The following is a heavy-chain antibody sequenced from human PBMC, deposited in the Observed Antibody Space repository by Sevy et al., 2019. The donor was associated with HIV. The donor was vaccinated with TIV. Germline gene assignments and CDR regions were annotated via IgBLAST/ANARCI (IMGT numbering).Heavy chain of an antibody. CDR1: GFTFSSYA. Sequence: GGSLRLSCAASGFTFSSYAMSWVRQAPGKGLEWVSAISGSGGSTYYEDSVKGRFTISRDNSKNTLYLQMNSLRAEDMAVYYCAKDFPGAPGTLGDYWGQGTLVTVSS. D-gene: IGHD7-27*01. CDR2: ISGSGGST. V-gene: IGHV3-23*01. CDR3: AKDFPGAPGTLGDY. J-gene: IGHJ4*02.